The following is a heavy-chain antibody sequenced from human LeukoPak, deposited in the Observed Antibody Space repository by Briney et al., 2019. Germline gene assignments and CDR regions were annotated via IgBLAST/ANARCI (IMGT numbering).Heavy chain of an antibody. Sequence: PGGSLRLSCAASGFTLSSYAMSWVRQAPGKGLEWVSAISGSGGSTYYADSVKGRFTISRDNSKNTLYLQMNSLRAEDTAVYYCAKSGYSSSWYGSAFDIWGQGTMVTVSS. CDR2: ISGSGGST. CDR3: AKSGYSSSWYGSAFDI. CDR1: GFTLSSYA. J-gene: IGHJ3*02. D-gene: IGHD6-13*01. V-gene: IGHV3-23*01.